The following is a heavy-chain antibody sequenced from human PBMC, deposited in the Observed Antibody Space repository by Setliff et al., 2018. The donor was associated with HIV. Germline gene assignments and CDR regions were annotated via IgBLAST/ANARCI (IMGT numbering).Heavy chain of an antibody. CDR3: ARQPTDTSGYNNWFDS. J-gene: IGHJ5*01. CDR1: GYTFTNYW. V-gene: IGHV5-51*01. Sequence: PRESLKISCRGSGYTFTNYWIGWVRQMPGRGLEWMGIIYPGDSDTRYSPSFEGQVTMSADKSINTAYLQWNSLKASDTAMYYCARQPTDTSGYNNWFDSWGQGTLVTVSS. CDR2: IYPGDSDT. D-gene: IGHD3-3*01.